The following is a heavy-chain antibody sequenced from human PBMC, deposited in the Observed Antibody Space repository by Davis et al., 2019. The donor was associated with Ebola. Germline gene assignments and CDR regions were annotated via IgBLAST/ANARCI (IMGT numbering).Heavy chain of an antibody. CDR1: GFTFSSYW. Sequence: GESLKISCAASGFTFSSYWMHWVRQAPGKGLVWVSRINSDGSSTTYADSVKGRFTISRDNVKNTLYLQTNSLRAEDTAVYYCARGPRKMATTNFDYWGQGTLVTVSS. CDR3: ARGPRKMATTNFDY. J-gene: IGHJ4*02. CDR2: INSDGSST. V-gene: IGHV3-74*01. D-gene: IGHD5-24*01.